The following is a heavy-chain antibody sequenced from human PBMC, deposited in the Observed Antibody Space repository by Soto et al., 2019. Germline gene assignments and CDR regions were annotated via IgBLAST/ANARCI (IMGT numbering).Heavy chain of an antibody. V-gene: IGHV3-48*02. CDR3: ARSIVVVPAARNGMDV. CDR1: GFTFSSYS. Sequence: GGSLRLSCAASGFTFSSYSMNWVRQAPGKGLEWVSYISSSSSTIYYADSVKGRFTISRDNAKNSLYLQMNSLRDEATAVYYCARSIVVVPAARNGMDVWGQGTTVTVSS. CDR2: ISSSSSTI. D-gene: IGHD2-2*01. J-gene: IGHJ6*02.